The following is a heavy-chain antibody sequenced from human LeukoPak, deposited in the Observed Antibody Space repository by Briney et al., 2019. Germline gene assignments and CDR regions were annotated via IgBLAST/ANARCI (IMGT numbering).Heavy chain of an antibody. CDR1: GGSISSYY. CDR2: IYYSGST. CDR3: ARGSFWYDSSGYYPFDY. V-gene: IGHV4-59*01. Sequence: SETLSLTCTVSGGSISSYYWSWIRQPPGKGLEWIGYIYYSGSTNYNPSLKSRVTISVDTSKNQFSLKPSSVTAADTAVYYCARGSFWYDSSGYYPFDYWGQGTLVTVSS. D-gene: IGHD3-22*01. J-gene: IGHJ4*02.